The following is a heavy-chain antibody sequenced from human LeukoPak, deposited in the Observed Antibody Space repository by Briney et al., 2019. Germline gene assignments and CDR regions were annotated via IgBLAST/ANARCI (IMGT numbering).Heavy chain of an antibody. CDR1: GFTFSSYW. Sequence: GGSLRLSCAASGFTFSSYWMNWVRQAPGKGLEWVANIKQDGSVRNYVDSVKGRFTISRDNAKNSLSLQMSSLRAEDTAVYYCARENNILTGYGMDVWGQGTTVTVSS. J-gene: IGHJ6*02. V-gene: IGHV3-7*01. CDR3: ARENNILTGYGMDV. D-gene: IGHD3-9*01. CDR2: IKQDGSVR.